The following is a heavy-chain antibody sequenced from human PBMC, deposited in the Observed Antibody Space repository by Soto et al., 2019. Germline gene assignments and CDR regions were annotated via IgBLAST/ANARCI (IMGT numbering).Heavy chain of an antibody. V-gene: IGHV1-2*02. D-gene: IGHD3-16*01. J-gene: IGHJ3*02. Sequence: QLHLVQSGAVVKKPGASVTVSCSASGYPVTAYYMHWVRQAPGRGLEWMGGINPATGAAKYTQTFQGVVTLTRDTSTSTVFMELGGLTSEDTAVFYCARGGGVGGAGSAAFDMWGHGTLVTVSS. CDR3: ARGGGVGGAGSAAFDM. CDR2: INPATGAA. CDR1: GYPVTAYY.